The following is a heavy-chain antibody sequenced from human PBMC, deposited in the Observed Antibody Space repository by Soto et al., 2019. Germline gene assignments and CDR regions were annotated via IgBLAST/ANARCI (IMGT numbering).Heavy chain of an antibody. V-gene: IGHV3-72*01. J-gene: IGHJ4*02. CDR2: TRNKANSYTT. Sequence: ESGGGLVQPGGSLRLSCAASGFTFSDHYMDWVRQAPGKGLEWVGRTRNKANSYTTEYAASVKGRFTISRDDSKNSLYLQMNSLKTEDTAVYYCARGRYFDWSYYFDYWGQGTLVTVSS. D-gene: IGHD3-9*01. CDR3: ARGRYFDWSYYFDY. CDR1: GFTFSDHY.